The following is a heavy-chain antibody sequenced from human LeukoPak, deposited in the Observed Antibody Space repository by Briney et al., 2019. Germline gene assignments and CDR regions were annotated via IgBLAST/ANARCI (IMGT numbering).Heavy chain of an antibody. CDR1: GYSFSSYW. CDR2: IYPGDSDT. D-gene: IGHD2/OR15-2a*01. J-gene: IGHJ4*02. Sequence: GESLKISCKGSGYSFSSYWIGWVRQMPGKGLEWMGIIYPGDSDTIYSPSFQGQVTISADKSISTAYLQWSSLKASDTAMYHCAFSRVRLYYFDYWGQGTLVTVSS. V-gene: IGHV5-51*01. CDR3: AFSRVRLYYFDY.